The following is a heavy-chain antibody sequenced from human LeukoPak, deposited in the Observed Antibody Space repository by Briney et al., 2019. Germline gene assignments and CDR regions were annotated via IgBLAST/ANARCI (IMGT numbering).Heavy chain of an antibody. CDR2: ISYDGSNK. V-gene: IGHV3-30-3*01. CDR1: GFTFSSYA. J-gene: IGHJ4*02. Sequence: GGSLRLSCAASGFTFSSYAMHWVRQAPGKGLEWVAVISYDGSNKYYADSVKGRFTISRDNSKNTLYLQMNSLRAEDTAVYYCAREISGSYPYFDYWGQGTLVTVSS. CDR3: AREISGSYPYFDY. D-gene: IGHD1-26*01.